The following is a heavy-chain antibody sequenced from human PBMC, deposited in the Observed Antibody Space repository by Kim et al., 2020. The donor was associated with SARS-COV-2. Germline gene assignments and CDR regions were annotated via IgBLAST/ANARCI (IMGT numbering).Heavy chain of an antibody. CDR2: ISAYNGNT. CDR3: ARDMPWLVTRPRNYYYGMDV. D-gene: IGHD6-19*01. V-gene: IGHV1-18*01. Sequence: ASVKVSCKASGYTFTSYGISWVRQAPGQGLEWMGWISAYNGNTNYAQKLQGRVTMTTDTSTSTAYMELRSLRSDDTAVYYCARDMPWLVTRPRNYYYGMDVWGQGARVTVSS. J-gene: IGHJ6*02. CDR1: GYTFTSYG.